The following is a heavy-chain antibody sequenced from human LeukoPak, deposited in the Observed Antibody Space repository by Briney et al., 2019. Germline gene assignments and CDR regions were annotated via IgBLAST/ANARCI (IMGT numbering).Heavy chain of an antibody. J-gene: IGHJ4*02. D-gene: IGHD6-19*01. V-gene: IGHV1-46*01. CDR3: AREEDGIAVAGTEGFDY. CDR2: INPSGGST. CDR1: GYTFTSYY. Sequence: ASVKVSCKASGYTFTSYYMHWVRQAPGQGLEWMGIINPSGGSTSYAQKFQGRVTMTRDTSTSTVYMELSSLRSEDTAVYYCAREEDGIAVAGTEGFDYWGQGTLVTVSS.